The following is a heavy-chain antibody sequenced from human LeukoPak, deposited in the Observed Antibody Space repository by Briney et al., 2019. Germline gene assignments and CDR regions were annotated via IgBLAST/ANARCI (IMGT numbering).Heavy chain of an antibody. D-gene: IGHD1-26*01. CDR3: ARGDTSGSYYAEYFQH. J-gene: IGHJ1*01. CDR1: GGTFSSYA. V-gene: IGHV1-69*13. Sequence: GASVKVSCKASGGTFSSYAISWVRQAPGQGLEWMGGIIPIFGTANYAQKFQGRVTITADESTSTAYMELSSLRSEDTAVYYCARGDTSGSYYAEYFQHWGQGTLVTVSS. CDR2: IIPIFGTA.